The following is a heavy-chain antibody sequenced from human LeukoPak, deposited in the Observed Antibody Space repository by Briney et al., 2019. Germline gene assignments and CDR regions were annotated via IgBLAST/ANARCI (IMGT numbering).Heavy chain of an antibody. V-gene: IGHV1-18*01. CDR2: ISAYNGNT. D-gene: IGHD3-9*01. Sequence: ASVKVSCKASGYTFTSYGISWVRQAPGQGLESMGWISAYNGNTNYAQKLQGRVTMTTDTSTSTAYMELRSMRSDDTAAFYCARGRYYDTYGTHDAFDIWGQETMVTVSS. J-gene: IGHJ3*02. CDR1: GYTFTSYG. CDR3: ARGRYYDTYGTHDAFDI.